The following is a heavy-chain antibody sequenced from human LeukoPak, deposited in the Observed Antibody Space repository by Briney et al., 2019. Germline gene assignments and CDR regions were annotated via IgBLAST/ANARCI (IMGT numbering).Heavy chain of an antibody. CDR1: GGSFSSGSYC. CDR2: IYYSGST. V-gene: IGHV4-61*01. J-gene: IGHJ4*02. D-gene: IGHD2-2*02. CDR3: ARSDVYCSSTSCYNFDY. Sequence: SETLSLTCTVSGGSFSSGSYCWSWIRQPPGKGLEWIGYIYYSGSTNYNPSLKSRVTISVDTSKNQFSLKLSSVTAADTAVYYCARSDVYCSSTSCYNFDYWGQGTLVTVSS.